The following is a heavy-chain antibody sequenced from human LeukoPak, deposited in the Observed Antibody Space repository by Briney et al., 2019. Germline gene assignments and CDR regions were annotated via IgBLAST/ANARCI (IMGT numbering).Heavy chain of an antibody. J-gene: IGHJ4*02. V-gene: IGHV3-11*01. CDR3: AIAYNGRTTYTAYHLDD. CDR2: ISSSGSIT. CDR1: GFTFSDYY. D-gene: IGHD2/OR15-2a*01. Sequence: GGSLRLSCAASGFTFSDYYMSWIRQAPGKGLEWVSYISSSGSITYHADSVKGRSTISRDNAKDSLYLQMNSLRAEDMAVYLCAIAYNGRTTYTAYHLDDWGQGTLVTVSS.